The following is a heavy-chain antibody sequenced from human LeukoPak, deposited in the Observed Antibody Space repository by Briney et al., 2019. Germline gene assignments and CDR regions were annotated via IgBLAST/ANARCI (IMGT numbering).Heavy chain of an antibody. CDR2: IIPILGIA. V-gene: IGHV1-69*04. CDR1: GGTLSSYA. J-gene: IGHJ5*02. Sequence: ASVKVSCKASGGTLSSYAISWVRQAPGQGLEWMGRIIPILGIANYAQKFQGRVTITADKSTSTAYMELSSLRSEDTAVYYCASRTTEDGVWFDPWGQGTLVTVSS. D-gene: IGHD4-17*01. CDR3: ASRTTEDGVWFDP.